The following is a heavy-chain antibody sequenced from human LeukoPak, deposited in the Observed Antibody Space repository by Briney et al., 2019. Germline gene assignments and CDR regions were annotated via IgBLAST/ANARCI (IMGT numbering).Heavy chain of an antibody. CDR2: IYHSGST. CDR1: GGPISSSNW. V-gene: IGHV4-4*02. Sequence: TSGTLSLTCAVSGGPISSSNWWSWVRQPPGKGLEWIGEIYHSGSTNYYPSLKSRVTILLDKSKNQFSLKVSSVTAADTAIYYCGKTDIYFNPIDYWGPGSLVTVSS. CDR3: GKTDIYFNPIDY. J-gene: IGHJ4*02. D-gene: IGHD3-9*01.